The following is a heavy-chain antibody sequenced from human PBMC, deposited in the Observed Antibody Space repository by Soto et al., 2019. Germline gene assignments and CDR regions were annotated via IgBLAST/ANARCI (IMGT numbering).Heavy chain of an antibody. Sequence: SETLSLTCTVSGGSISSYYWSWIRQPPGKGLEWIGYIYYSGSTNYNPSLKSRVTISVDTSKNQFSLKLSSVTAADTAVYYCASYPGHYCTNGVCYAFDIWGQGTMVTVSS. CDR1: GGSISSYY. CDR3: ASYPGHYCTNGVCYAFDI. D-gene: IGHD2-8*01. V-gene: IGHV4-59*01. CDR2: IYYSGST. J-gene: IGHJ3*02.